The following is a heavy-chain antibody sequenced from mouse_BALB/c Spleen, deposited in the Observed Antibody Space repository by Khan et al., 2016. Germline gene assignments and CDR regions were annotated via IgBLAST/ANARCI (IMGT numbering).Heavy chain of an antibody. J-gene: IGHJ4*01. CDR1: GYSITSDYA. V-gene: IGHV3-2*02. CDR3: ASFPSYYAMDY. Sequence: EVQLQESGPGLVKPSQSLSLTCTVTGYSITSDYAWNWIRQFPGNKLEWMGYISYSGSTSYNPSLKSRISITRDTSKNQFFLQSNSVTTEDTATYYCASFPSYYAMDYWGQGTSVTVSS. CDR2: ISYSGST.